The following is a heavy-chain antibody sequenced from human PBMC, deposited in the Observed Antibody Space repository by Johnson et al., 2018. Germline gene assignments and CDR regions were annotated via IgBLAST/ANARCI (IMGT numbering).Heavy chain of an antibody. CDR3: ARGVRRAARPADSYYYVGV. CDR2: ISHSGST. V-gene: IGHV4-59*01. Sequence: QVQLQESGPGVVKPSETLSLTCTVSAGSIRSDYWNWIRQAPGKRLEWIGYISHSGSTSYNPSLRSRVPILADTSKNHFSLNLHCVTAADTAGYYWARGVRRAARPADSYYYVGVGGKGTTVIVSS. D-gene: IGHD6-6*01. J-gene: IGHJ6*03. CDR1: AGSIRSDY.